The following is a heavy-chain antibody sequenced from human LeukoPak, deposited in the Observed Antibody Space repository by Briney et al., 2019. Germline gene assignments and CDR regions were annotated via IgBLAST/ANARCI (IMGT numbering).Heavy chain of an antibody. CDR2: INSGNSYQ. V-gene: IGHV3-21*01. CDR1: GFTFSSYS. CDR3: AKDYSKTSYYGSGTYWFDP. Sequence: GGSLRLSCAASGFTFSSYSMNWVRQAPGKGLEWVSLINSGNSYQHYADSVKGRFTISRDNAKNSLYLQMNSLRAEDTAVYYCAKDYSKTSYYGSGTYWFDPWGQGTLVTVSS. J-gene: IGHJ5*02. D-gene: IGHD3-10*01.